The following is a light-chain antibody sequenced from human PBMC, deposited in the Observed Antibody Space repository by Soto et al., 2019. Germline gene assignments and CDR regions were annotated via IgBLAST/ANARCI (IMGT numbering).Light chain of an antibody. CDR1: QSVSSSY. CDR2: GAS. Sequence: EIVMTQSPATLSVSPWERATLSCRASQSVSSSYLAWCQQKPGQAPRLLIYGASSRATGIPDRFSASGSGTDFTLTISRLESEDSAVYYCQHYGSSPGLTFGGGTKVDIK. CDR3: QHYGSSPGLT. V-gene: IGKV3-20*01. J-gene: IGKJ4*01.